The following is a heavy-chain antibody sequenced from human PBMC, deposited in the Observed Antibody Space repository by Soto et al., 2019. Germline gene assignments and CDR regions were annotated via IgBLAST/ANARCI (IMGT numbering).Heavy chain of an antibody. CDR3: AKDANAGNGIWEPFDM. CDR1: GCAFEAYA. V-gene: IGHV3-23*01. CDR2: LFGSGGGI. Sequence: PGGALRFSWAASGCAFEAYAMSWGRQAPGKGLQWVSGLFGSGGGIQYADSVRGRFTVSRDNSKSTLYLQMNSLRADDTAVYYCAKDANAGNGIWEPFDMWGQGTEVTVSS. J-gene: IGHJ3*02. D-gene: IGHD2-8*01.